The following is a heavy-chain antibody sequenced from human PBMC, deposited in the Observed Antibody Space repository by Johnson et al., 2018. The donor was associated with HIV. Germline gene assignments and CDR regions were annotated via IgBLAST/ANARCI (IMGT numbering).Heavy chain of an antibody. J-gene: IGHJ3*02. V-gene: IGHV3-20*04. CDR2: INWNGGST. Sequence: VQLVESGGGVVRPGGSLRLSCAASGFTFDDHDMSWVRQAPGKGLEWLSGINWNGGSTGYADSVKGRFTISRDNAKNSLYLQLNSLRAEDTSLYYCAKTTRGNWGSCFDIWGRGTMVTVSS. CDR1: GFTFDDHD. CDR3: AKTTRGNWGSCFDI. D-gene: IGHD7-27*01.